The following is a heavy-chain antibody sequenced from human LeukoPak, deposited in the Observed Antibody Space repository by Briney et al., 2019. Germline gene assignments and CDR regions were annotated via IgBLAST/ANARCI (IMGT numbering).Heavy chain of an antibody. Sequence: GASVKVSCKASGYTFTSYGISWVRQAPGQGLEWMGWISAYNGNTNYAQKLQGRVTMTTDTSTSTAYMELRSLRSDDTAMYYCARDYDFWSGPHYYYYMDVWGKGTTVTVSS. J-gene: IGHJ6*03. CDR1: GYTFTSYG. CDR3: ARDYDFWSGPHYYYYMDV. V-gene: IGHV1-18*01. D-gene: IGHD3-3*01. CDR2: ISAYNGNT.